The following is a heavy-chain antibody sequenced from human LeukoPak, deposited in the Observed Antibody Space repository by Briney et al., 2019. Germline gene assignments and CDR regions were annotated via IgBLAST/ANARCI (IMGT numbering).Heavy chain of an antibody. CDR1: GGSISSSSYY. V-gene: IGHV4-39*07. Sequence: SETLSLTCTVSGGSISSSSYYWGWIRQPPGKGLEWIGSIYYNGSTYYNPSLKSRVTISVDTSKNQFSLKLSSVTAADTAVYYCARAPNSIWFDPWGQGTLVTVSS. J-gene: IGHJ5*02. CDR2: IYYNGST. CDR3: ARAPNSIWFDP. D-gene: IGHD2-8*01.